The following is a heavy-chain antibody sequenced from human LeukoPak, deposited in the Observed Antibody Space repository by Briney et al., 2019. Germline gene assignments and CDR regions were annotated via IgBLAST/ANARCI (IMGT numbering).Heavy chain of an antibody. Sequence: GASVKVSCKASGYTFTSYGISWLRQAPGQGLEWMGWISAYNGNTNYAEKFQGRVTMTTDTSTSTVYMELRSLRSDDTAVYYCGSVFPPTTVTTWLVDVWGQGTTVIVSS. J-gene: IGHJ6*02. V-gene: IGHV1-18*01. D-gene: IGHD4-17*01. CDR2: ISAYNGNT. CDR3: GSVFPPTTVTTWLVDV. CDR1: GYTFTSYG.